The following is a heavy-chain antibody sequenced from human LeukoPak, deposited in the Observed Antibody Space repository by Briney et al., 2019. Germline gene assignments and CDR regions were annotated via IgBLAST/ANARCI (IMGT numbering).Heavy chain of an antibody. CDR3: SRGGVGPTPKGSLFDH. CDR1: GGSFSGYY. V-gene: IGHV4-34*01. Sequence: SETLSLTCAVYGGSFSGYYCSWIRQPPGKGLEWIGEINQSGSTNYNPSLKSRVTISVDTSKNQFSLKLTSVTAADTAMYYCSRGGVGPTPKGSLFDHWDQGMLVTVSS. CDR2: INQSGST. J-gene: IGHJ4*02. D-gene: IGHD1-26*01.